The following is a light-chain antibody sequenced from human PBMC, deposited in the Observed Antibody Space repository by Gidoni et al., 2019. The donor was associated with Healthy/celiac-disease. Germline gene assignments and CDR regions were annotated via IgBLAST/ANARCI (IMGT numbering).Light chain of an antibody. V-gene: IGKV2-28*01. CDR3: MQALQTPIT. J-gene: IGKJ5*01. CDR1: QSLLHSNGYNY. Sequence: DIVMTRSPLSLPVTPGEPASISCRSSQSLLHSNGYNYLDWYLQKPGQSPQLLIYLGSNRASGVPDRFSGSGSGTDFTLKISRVEAEDVGVYYCMQALQTPITFXQXTRLEIK. CDR2: LGS.